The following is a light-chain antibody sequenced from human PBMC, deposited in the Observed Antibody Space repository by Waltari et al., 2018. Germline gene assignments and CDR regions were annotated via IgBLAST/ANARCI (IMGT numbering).Light chain of an antibody. CDR1: QSVSST. V-gene: IGKV3-20*01. CDR2: DAS. Sequence: EIVLTQSPGTLSLSPVERATLPCRASQSVSSTLAWYQQKPGQAPRLLIYDASSRATGIPDRCSGSGSGTDFRITISRLEPEDLAIYYRQKYGILPATFGQGTKVEVK. CDR3: QKYGILPAT. J-gene: IGKJ1*01.